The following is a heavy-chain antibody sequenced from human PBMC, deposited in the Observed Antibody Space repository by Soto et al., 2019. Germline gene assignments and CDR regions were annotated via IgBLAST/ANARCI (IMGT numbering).Heavy chain of an antibody. CDR1: GALCSDYC. D-gene: IGHD2-21*01. CDR2: IINNGFIK. CDR3: ARDGPIQHHPDY. V-gene: IGHV3-30*12. Sequence: GGSPIVSRVRAGALCSDYCMHWVRLATGRGLQWLAIIINNGFIKYYADSVEGRFTISRDNSKNTVYLHMSSLRADDTAVYYCARDGPIQHHPDYWGRGTLVTVSS. J-gene: IGHJ4*02.